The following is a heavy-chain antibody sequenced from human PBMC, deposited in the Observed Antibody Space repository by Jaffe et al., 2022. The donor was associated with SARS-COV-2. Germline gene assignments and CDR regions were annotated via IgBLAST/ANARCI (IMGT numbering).Heavy chain of an antibody. CDR1: GFPFETYS. V-gene: IGHV3-48*02. J-gene: IGHJ4*01. Sequence: EVQLLESGGGLVQPGGYLRLSCAASGFPFETYSMNWVRQAPGKGLEWISYISSTSHTIYYTDSVRGRFTVFRDNDKKSLDLQMNSLRDEDTAVYFCARDRVDSSSWSVARPRYFDTWGRGALVIVSS. D-gene: IGHD6-13*01. CDR2: ISSTSHTI. CDR3: ARDRVDSSSWSVARPRYFDT.